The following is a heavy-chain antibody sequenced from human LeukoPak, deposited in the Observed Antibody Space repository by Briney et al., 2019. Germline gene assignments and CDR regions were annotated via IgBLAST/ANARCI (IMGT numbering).Heavy chain of an antibody. CDR2: ISSSSSYI. CDR3: ARDAPGYSSSSGAFDI. CDR1: GFTFSSYS. J-gene: IGHJ3*02. D-gene: IGHD6-13*01. V-gene: IGHV3-21*01. Sequence: GTSLRLSCAASGFTFSSYSMNWVRQAPGKGLEWVSSISSSSSYIYYADSVKGRFTISRDNAKNSLYLQMNSLRAEDTAVYYCARDAPGYSSSSGAFDIWGQGTMVTVSS.